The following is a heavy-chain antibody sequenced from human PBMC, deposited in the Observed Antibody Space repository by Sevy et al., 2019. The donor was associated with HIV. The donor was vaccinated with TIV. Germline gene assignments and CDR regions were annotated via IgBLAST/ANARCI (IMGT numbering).Heavy chain of an antibody. D-gene: IGHD6-6*01. J-gene: IGHJ4*02. CDR2: ISSSNNYI. Sequence: GGSLRLSCAASGFTFSGYSMNWVRQAPGKGLEWVSSISSSNNYIYYADSLKGRFTISRDNAKNSLYQQMNSLRAEDTAVYYCARDLREYSSSSKYYFDYWGQGILVTVSS. CDR3: ARDLREYSSSSKYYFDY. V-gene: IGHV3-21*01. CDR1: GFTFSGYS.